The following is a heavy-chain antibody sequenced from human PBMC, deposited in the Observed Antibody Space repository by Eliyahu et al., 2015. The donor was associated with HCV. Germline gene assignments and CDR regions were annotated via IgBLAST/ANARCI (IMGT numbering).Heavy chain of an antibody. Sequence: QITLKESGPTLVKPTXTLTLTCTFSGFSLSTSGVGVGWIRQPPGKALEWLALIYWDDDKRYSPSLKSRLTITKDTSKNQVVLTMTNMDPVDTATYYCAHIILEQYSSSWPLQTHDAFDIWGQGTMVTVSS. CDR3: AHIILEQYSSSWPLQTHDAFDI. J-gene: IGHJ3*02. CDR2: IYWDDDK. D-gene: IGHD6-13*01. V-gene: IGHV2-5*02. CDR1: GFSLSTSGVG.